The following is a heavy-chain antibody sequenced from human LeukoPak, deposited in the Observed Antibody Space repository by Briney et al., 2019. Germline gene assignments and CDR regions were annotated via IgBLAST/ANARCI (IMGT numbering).Heavy chain of an antibody. D-gene: IGHD1-26*01. J-gene: IGHJ4*02. Sequence: GGSLRLSCAASGFTFSSYGMHWVRQAPGKGLEWVAVIWYDGGNKYYADSVKGRFTISRDNSKNTLYLQMNSLRAEDTAVYYCARGPGHRGEQLYYFDYWGQGTLVTVSS. CDR2: IWYDGGNK. V-gene: IGHV3-33*01. CDR3: ARGPGHRGEQLYYFDY. CDR1: GFTFSSYG.